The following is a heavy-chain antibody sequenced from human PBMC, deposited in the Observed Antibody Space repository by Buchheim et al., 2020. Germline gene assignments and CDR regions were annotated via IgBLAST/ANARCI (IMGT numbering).Heavy chain of an antibody. CDR3: AKDHSNYVTNYGMDV. D-gene: IGHD4-11*01. CDR1: GFTFSSYG. CDR2: ISYDGSNK. V-gene: IGHV3-30*18. Sequence: QVQLVESGGGVVQPGRSLRLSCATSGFTFSSYGMHWVRQAPGKGLEWVAVISYDGSNKYYADSVKGRFTISRDNSKKTLYMQMNSLRAEDTAVFYCAKDHSNYVTNYGMDVWGQGTT. J-gene: IGHJ6*02.